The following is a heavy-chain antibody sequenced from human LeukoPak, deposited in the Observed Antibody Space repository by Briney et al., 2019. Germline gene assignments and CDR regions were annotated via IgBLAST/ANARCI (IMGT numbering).Heavy chain of an antibody. D-gene: IGHD3-22*01. CDR3: AKDGSSYYYIYY. Sequence: GGSLGLSCAASGFTFSDYYMSWIRQAPGKGLEWVSYISISGSTIYYADSVKGRFTISRDDSKSTLYLQMNSLRADDTAVYYCAKDGSSYYYIYYWGQGTLVTVSS. CDR2: ISISGSTI. V-gene: IGHV3-11*04. CDR1: GFTFSDYY. J-gene: IGHJ4*02.